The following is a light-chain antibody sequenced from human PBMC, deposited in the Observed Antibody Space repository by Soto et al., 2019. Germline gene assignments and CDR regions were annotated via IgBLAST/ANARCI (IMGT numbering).Light chain of an antibody. CDR2: GAS. J-gene: IGKJ1*01. CDR1: QSISRY. CDR3: QEYNTWPWT. Sequence: IVLTQSPGTLSLSPGERTTLSCRASQSISRYLAWYQQKPGQGPRLLIYGASSRATGTPDRFSGSGSGTEFILTISSLQSEDFAVYYCQEYNTWPWTFGQGTKVEIK. V-gene: IGKV3D-15*01.